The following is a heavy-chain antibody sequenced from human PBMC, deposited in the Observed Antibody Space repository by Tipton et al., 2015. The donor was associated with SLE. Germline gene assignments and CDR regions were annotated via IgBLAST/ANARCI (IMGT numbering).Heavy chain of an antibody. Sequence: SLRLSCAASGFIFSDIWLNWVRQAPGKGLEWVGRIKTKGDGATTHYAAPVRGRFTITRDDSKNTLYLQMDTLRTEDTAMYYCVAVTHRSSRQSFDYWGEGTLLTVSS. CDR2: IKTKGDGATT. CDR3: VAVTHRSSRQSFDY. CDR1: GFIFSDIW. D-gene: IGHD6-13*01. J-gene: IGHJ4*02. V-gene: IGHV3-15*06.